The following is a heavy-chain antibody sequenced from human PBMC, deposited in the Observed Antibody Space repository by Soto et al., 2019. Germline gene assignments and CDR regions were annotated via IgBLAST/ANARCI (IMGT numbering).Heavy chain of an antibody. V-gene: IGHV3-30*03. CDR3: ARQVLGTWAFDS. D-gene: IGHD2-8*02. CDR1: GFTFNNYD. Sequence: QPGGSLRLSCAASGFTFNNYDMLWVRQAPGKGLEWVAVISYDGINKYYADSVKGRFTTSRDNSKQTLYLQLSSLRAVDTAVYYCARQVLGTWAFDSWGQGALVTVSS. CDR2: ISYDGINK. J-gene: IGHJ4*02.